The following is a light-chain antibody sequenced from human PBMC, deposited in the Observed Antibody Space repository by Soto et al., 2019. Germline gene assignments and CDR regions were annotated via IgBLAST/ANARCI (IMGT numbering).Light chain of an antibody. CDR1: SSNIGAGYD. CDR3: QSYDSSLSGYVV. CDR2: GNS. Sequence: QYVLTQPPSVSGAPGQRVTISCTGSSSNIGAGYDVHWYQQLPGTAPKVLIYGNSNRPSGVPDRFSGSKSGTSASLAITGLQAEDEADYYCQSYDSSLSGYVVFGGGTKVTVL. V-gene: IGLV1-40*01. J-gene: IGLJ2*01.